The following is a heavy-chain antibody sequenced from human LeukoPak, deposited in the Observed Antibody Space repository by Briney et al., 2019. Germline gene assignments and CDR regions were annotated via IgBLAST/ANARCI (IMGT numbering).Heavy chain of an antibody. CDR1: GFTFDYYG. CDR3: AREKVGATRYLGYYMDV. Sequence: GGSLRLSCAASGFTFDYYGMSWVRQAPWKGLEGVSGINWNGGSTGYADSVKGRFTISRENAKNSLYLQMNSLRDEDTALYYCAREKVGATRYLGYYMDVWGKGTTVTVSS. J-gene: IGHJ6*03. D-gene: IGHD1-26*01. CDR2: INWNGGST. V-gene: IGHV3-20*04.